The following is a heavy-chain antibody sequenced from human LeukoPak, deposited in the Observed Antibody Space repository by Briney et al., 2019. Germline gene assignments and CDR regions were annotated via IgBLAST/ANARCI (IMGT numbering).Heavy chain of an antibody. V-gene: IGHV3-73*01. CDR1: GFTFSGSA. CDR2: IRSKANSYAT. J-gene: IGHJ4*02. D-gene: IGHD5-24*01. CDR3: TRTPGRDGYIYVRGSPNY. Sequence: GGSLRLSCAASGFTFSGSAMHWVRQASGKGLEWVGRIRSKANSYATAYAASVKGRFTISRDDSKNTAYLQMNSLKTEDTAVYYCTRTPGRDGYIYVRGSPNYWGQGTLVTVSS.